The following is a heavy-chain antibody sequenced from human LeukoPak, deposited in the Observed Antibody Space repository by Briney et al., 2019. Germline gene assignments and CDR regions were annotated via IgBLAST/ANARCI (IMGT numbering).Heavy chain of an antibody. CDR2: INSDGSIT. Sequence: GGSLRLSCAASGFTFTTYWMHWVRQAPGKGLVWVSHINSDGSITSYADSVKGRFTISRDNAKNTLYLQMNSLRAEDTAVYYCARDAVDTANDVWGQGTTVTVSS. D-gene: IGHD5-18*01. CDR1: GFTFTTYW. V-gene: IGHV3-74*01. CDR3: ARDAVDTANDV. J-gene: IGHJ6*02.